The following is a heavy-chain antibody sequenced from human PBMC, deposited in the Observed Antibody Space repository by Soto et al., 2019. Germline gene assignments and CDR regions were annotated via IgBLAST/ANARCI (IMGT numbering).Heavy chain of an antibody. Sequence: EVQLLQSGGGLVQFGGSLRLACAASGCTCNNYAMTWFRQPPGKGLEWVSAISGSGDITFYADSVRGRFSICRDNSKSTLYLQMNSLRAEDTAVYFCATDLRAPAAKNFDYWGQGTLVTVSS. J-gene: IGHJ4*02. V-gene: IGHV3-23*01. CDR2: ISGSGDIT. CDR3: ATDLRAPAAKNFDY. D-gene: IGHD6-25*01. CDR1: GCTCNNYA.